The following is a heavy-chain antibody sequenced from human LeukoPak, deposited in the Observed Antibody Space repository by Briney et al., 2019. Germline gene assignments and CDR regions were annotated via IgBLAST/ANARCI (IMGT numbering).Heavy chain of an antibody. V-gene: IGHV5-51*01. J-gene: IGHJ4*02. D-gene: IGHD6-19*01. CDR1: GYSFTKNW. CDR2: TYPGDSDT. CDR3: VRDGYSSGWAFDY. Sequence: GESLKISCKGSGYSFTKNWIGWVRQVPGKGLEWMGITYPGDSDTTYSPSFQGQVTISADKSISTAYLQWSSLKASDTAMYYCVRDGYSSGWAFDYWGQGTLVTVSS.